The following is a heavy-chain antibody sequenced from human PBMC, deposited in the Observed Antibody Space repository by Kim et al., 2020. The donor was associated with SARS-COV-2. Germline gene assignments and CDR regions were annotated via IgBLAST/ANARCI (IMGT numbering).Heavy chain of an antibody. CDR3: ARVTYYYDSAGGMDV. Sequence: GGSLRLSCAASGFTFSSYSMNWVRQAPGKGLEWVSSISSSSSYIYYADSVKGRFTISRDNAKNSLYLQMNSLRAEDTAVYYCARVTYYYDSAGGMDVWGQGTTVTVSS. CDR1: GFTFSSYS. V-gene: IGHV3-21*01. D-gene: IGHD3-22*01. J-gene: IGHJ6*02. CDR2: ISSSSSYI.